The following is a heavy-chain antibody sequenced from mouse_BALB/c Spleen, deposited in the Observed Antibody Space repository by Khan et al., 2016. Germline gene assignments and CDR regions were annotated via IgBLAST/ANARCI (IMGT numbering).Heavy chain of an antibody. CDR2: IYPGDGDT. CDR3: ARGGTTGSPFAY. J-gene: IGHJ3*01. D-gene: IGHD1-1*01. CDR1: GYTFTSYW. Sequence: VQLQQPGAELARPGASVKLSCKASGYTFTSYWMQWVKQRPGQGLEWIGAIYPGDGDTRYTQKFKGKATLTADKSSSTAYMQLSSLASEDSAVYYCARGGTTGSPFAYWGQGTLVTVSA. V-gene: IGHV1-87*01.